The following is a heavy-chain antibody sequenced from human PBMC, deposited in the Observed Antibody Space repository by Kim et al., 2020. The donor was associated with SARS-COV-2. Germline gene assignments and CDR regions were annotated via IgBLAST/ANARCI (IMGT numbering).Heavy chain of an antibody. CDR2: IYYSGST. J-gene: IGHJ6*03. D-gene: IGHD2-2*01. Sequence: SETLSLTCSVSGVSISTHYWSWIRQPPGKGLEWIGDIYYSGSTNYNPSLKSRVTTSLDTSKNQFSLKLSSVTAADTAVYYCARVAYCSTPMCYGFYRDVWGKGTTVTVSS. V-gene: IGHV4-59*08. CDR1: GVSISTHY. CDR3: ARVAYCSTPMCYGFYRDV.